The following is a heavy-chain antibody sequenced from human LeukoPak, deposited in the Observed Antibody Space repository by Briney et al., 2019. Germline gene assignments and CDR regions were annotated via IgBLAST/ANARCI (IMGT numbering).Heavy chain of an antibody. J-gene: IGHJ5*02. D-gene: IGHD1-26*01. CDR3: ARGRPELTNWFDP. Sequence: ASVKVSCKASGYTFTSYDINWVRQDTGQGLEWMGWMNPNSGNTGYAQKFQGRVTMTRNTSISTAYMELSSLRSEDTAVYYCARGRPELTNWFDPWGQGTLVTVSS. V-gene: IGHV1-8*01. CDR2: MNPNSGNT. CDR1: GYTFTSYD.